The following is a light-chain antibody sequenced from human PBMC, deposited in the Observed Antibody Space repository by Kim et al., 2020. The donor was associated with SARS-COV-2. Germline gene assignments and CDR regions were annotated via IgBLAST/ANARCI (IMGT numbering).Light chain of an antibody. CDR2: GAS. V-gene: IGKV3-20*01. CDR1: QSVSNSY. CDR3: QQYAISPWT. J-gene: IGKJ1*01. Sequence: SPGERAPLSCRASQSVSNSYLAWYQQKPGQAPRLLIYGASSRATGIPDRFSGSGSGTDFTLTISRLEPEDFAVYYCQQYAISPWTFGQGTKVDIK.